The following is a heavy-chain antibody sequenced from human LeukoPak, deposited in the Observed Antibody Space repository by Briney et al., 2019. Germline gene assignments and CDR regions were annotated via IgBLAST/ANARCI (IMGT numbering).Heavy chain of an antibody. V-gene: IGHV3-48*04. Sequence: GGSLRLSCAASGFTFSSYSMNWVRQAPGKGLEWVSYISSSGSTIYYADSVKGRFTISRDNAKNSLYLQMNSLRAEDTAVYYCARESGNGYVDVWGQGTTVTVSS. CDR3: ARESGNGYVDV. J-gene: IGHJ6*02. D-gene: IGHD1-26*01. CDR2: ISSSGSTI. CDR1: GFTFSSYS.